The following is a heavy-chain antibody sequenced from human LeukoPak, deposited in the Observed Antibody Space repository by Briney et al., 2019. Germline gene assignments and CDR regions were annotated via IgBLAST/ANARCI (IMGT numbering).Heavy chain of an antibody. Sequence: GGSLRLSCAASGFTFSSYSMNWVRQAPGRGLEGVSSISSSSSYIYYADSVKGRFTISRDNAKNSLYLQMNSLRAEDTAVYYCARGLSWGSYRYRNWFDPWGQGTLVTVSS. CDR1: GFTFSSYS. D-gene: IGHD3-16*02. CDR2: ISSSSSYI. CDR3: ARGLSWGSYRYRNWFDP. V-gene: IGHV3-21*01. J-gene: IGHJ5*02.